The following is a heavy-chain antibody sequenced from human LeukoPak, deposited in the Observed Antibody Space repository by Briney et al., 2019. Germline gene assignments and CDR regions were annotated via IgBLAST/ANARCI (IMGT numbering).Heavy chain of an antibody. V-gene: IGHV3-48*01. D-gene: IGHD5-24*01. CDR1: GFTFSDYS. J-gene: IGHJ4*02. Sequence: GGSLRLSCAASGFTFSDYSMNWVRQAPGKGLEWISYIGIDSGNTNYADSVKDRFTISGDKAKNSLYLQINSLRVEDTAVYYCARDYKYAFDNWGQGTLVTVSS. CDR2: IGIDSGNT. CDR3: ARDYKYAFDN.